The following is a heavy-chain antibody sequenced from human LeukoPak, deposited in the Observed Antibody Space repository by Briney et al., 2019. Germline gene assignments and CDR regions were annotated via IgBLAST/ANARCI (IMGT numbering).Heavy chain of an antibody. Sequence: PGGSLRLSCAASGFTFSSYAMSWVRQAPGKGLDWVSAISGSGGSTYYADSVKGRFTISRDNSKNTLYLQMGSLRAEDMAVYYCARDGLGSLRYFDWLLPYYFDYWGQGTLVTVSS. V-gene: IGHV3-23*01. J-gene: IGHJ4*02. CDR2: ISGSGGST. CDR3: ARDGLGSLRYFDWLLPYYFDY. D-gene: IGHD3-9*01. CDR1: GFTFSSYA.